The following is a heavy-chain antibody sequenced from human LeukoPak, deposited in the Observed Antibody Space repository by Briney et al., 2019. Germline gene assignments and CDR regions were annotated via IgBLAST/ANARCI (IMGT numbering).Heavy chain of an antibody. CDR2: VNPDGSVK. V-gene: IGHV3-7*01. Sequence: PGGSLRLSCAASGFTFSSHWMDRVRQAPGKGLEWVANVNPDGSVKHYVDSVKGRFTISRDNTKNSLYLEMNSLRAEDTAVYYCAKNFGWQQFDYWGQGTLVTVSS. J-gene: IGHJ4*02. CDR1: GFTFSSHW. CDR3: AKNFGWQQFDY. D-gene: IGHD5-24*01.